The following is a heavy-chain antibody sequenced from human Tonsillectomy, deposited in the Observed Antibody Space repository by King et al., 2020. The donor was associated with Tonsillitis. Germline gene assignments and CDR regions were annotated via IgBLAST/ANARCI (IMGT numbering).Heavy chain of an antibody. J-gene: IGHJ5*02. CDR1: GFTFSSYW. CDR2: IKQDGSEK. D-gene: IGHD4-17*01. V-gene: IGHV3-7*01. CDR3: ARGSSTVTTVGWFDP. Sequence: VQLVESGGTLVQPGGSLRLSCAASGFTFSSYWMTWVRQAPGKGREWVANIKQDGSEKYYVDSVKGRFIISRDNAKNSLYLQMNRLRAEDKALYYCARGSSTVTTVGWFDPWGQGTLVTVSS.